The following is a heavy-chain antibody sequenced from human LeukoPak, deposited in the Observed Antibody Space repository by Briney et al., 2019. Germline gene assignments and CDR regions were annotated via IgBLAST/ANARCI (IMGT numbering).Heavy chain of an antibody. D-gene: IGHD2-15*01. Sequence: HPGGSLRLSCAASGFTFSSYAMHWVRQAPGKGLEWVAVISYDGSNKYYADSVKGRFTISRDNSKNTLYLQMNSLRAEDTAVYYCARDRLGYCSGGSCYPDYWGQGTLVTVSS. J-gene: IGHJ4*02. CDR1: GFTFSSYA. CDR2: ISYDGSNK. CDR3: ARDRLGYCSGGSCYPDY. V-gene: IGHV3-30*01.